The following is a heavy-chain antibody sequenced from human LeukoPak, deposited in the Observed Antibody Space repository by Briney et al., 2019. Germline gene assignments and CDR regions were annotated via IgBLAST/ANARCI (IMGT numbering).Heavy chain of an antibody. J-gene: IGHJ1*01. V-gene: IGHV1-2*02. Sequence: EASVKVSCKASGYLFTVYYLHWVREAPGRGLEWMGWITTESGDTNYEQKFQGRVAMTRDTSTSTAYMELSRMTSDDTAVSYCARTLGYCGRDRHDQGFQYWGQGTLVIVS. CDR3: ARTLGYCGRDRHDQGFQY. CDR2: ITTESGDT. D-gene: IGHD2-21*02. CDR1: GYLFTVYY.